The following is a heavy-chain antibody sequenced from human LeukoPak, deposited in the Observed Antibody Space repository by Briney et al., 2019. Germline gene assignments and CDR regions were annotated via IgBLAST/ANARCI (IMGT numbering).Heavy chain of an antibody. CDR2: IGPKRGDT. D-gene: IGHD7-27*01. J-gene: IGHJ3*02. CDR3: GINRLGKALDI. CDR1: GYTFTDYF. V-gene: IGHV1-2*02. Sequence: ASVKVSCKTSGYTFTDYFIHWVRQAPGQGLEWMGWIGPKRGDTSYSQKFQGRVTVTRDTSISTAYMELSRLRSDDTAVYYCGINRLGKALDIWGHGTIDSVSS.